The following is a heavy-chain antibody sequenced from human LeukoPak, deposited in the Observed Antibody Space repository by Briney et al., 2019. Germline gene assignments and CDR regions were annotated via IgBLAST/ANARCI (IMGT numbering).Heavy chain of an antibody. CDR2: IYYSGST. J-gene: IGHJ3*01. D-gene: IGHD1-26*01. CDR1: GGSVSSYY. Sequence: SETLSLTCTVSGGSVSSYYWSWIRQPPGKRLEWIGYIYYSGSTNYNPPLKSRVTISVDTSKNQFSLKLSSVTAADTAVYYCARQKWELPLDAFDVWGQGTMVTVSS. CDR3: ARQKWELPLDAFDV. V-gene: IGHV4-59*08.